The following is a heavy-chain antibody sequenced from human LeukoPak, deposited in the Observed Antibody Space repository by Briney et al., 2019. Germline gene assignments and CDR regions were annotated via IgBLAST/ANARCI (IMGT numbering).Heavy chain of an antibody. Sequence: VQVSCKASGGTFSSYAISWVRQAPGQGLEWMGRIIPILGIAKYAQKFQGRVTITADKSTSTAYMELSSLRSEDTAVYYCAREAIRLRLGELSLLGYFDYWGQGTLVTVSS. D-gene: IGHD3-16*02. V-gene: IGHV1-69*04. CDR1: GGTFSSYA. J-gene: IGHJ4*02. CDR2: IIPILGIA. CDR3: AREAIRLRLGELSLLGYFDY.